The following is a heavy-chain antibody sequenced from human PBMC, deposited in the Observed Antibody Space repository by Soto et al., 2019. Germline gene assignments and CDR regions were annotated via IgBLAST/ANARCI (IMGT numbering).Heavy chain of an antibody. V-gene: IGHV3-23*01. Sequence: EVQLLESGGGLIQPGGSLRLSCAASGFSFSTHSMYWVRQAPGKGLEWVSASTGSGDKTYYGDSVEGRFTISRDNSRSTLDLQMSSLRVEDTAIYYCAKGQTCESRLDYWGRETLVTVPS. CDR3: AKGQTCESRLDY. CDR1: GFSFSTHS. J-gene: IGHJ4*02. D-gene: IGHD6-19*01. CDR2: STGSGDKT.